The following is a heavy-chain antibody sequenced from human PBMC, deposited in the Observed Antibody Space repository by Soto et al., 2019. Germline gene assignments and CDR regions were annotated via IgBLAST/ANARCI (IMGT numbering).Heavy chain of an antibody. J-gene: IGHJ1*01. CDR3: AHSYYYDSSGPYFQH. Sequence: ASETTCVSRSAGRGTLSSGDYSWTLKKKPPGKGLEWLGYIHYSGSTYYNPSLKSRVTKQVDTSKNQFSLKLSSVTAADTATYYCAHSYYYDSSGPYFQHWGQGTLVTVSS. D-gene: IGHD3-22*01. CDR1: RGTLSSGDYS. V-gene: IGHV4-30-4*01. CDR2: IHYSGST.